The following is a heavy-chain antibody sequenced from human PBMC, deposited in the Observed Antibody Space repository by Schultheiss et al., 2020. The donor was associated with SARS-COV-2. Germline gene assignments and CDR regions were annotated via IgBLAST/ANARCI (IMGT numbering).Heavy chain of an antibody. Sequence: GGSLRLSCAISGFTFSDYYMSWIRQAPGKGLEYVSAISSNGGSTYYADSVKGRFTISRDNAKNSLYLQMNSLRAEDTAVYYCARDEGYDFWSGYGVWGQGTTVTVSS. J-gene: IGHJ6*02. CDR2: ISSNGGST. D-gene: IGHD3-3*01. V-gene: IGHV3-11*01. CDR1: GFTFSDYY. CDR3: ARDEGYDFWSGYGV.